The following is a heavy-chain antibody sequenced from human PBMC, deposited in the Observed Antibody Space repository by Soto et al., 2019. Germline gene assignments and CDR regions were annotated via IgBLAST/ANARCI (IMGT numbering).Heavy chain of an antibody. CDR1: GGSISSGRPY. D-gene: IGHD5-12*01. CDR2: IYKEGNI. CDR3: ARNSGSGYARIMDV. J-gene: IGHJ6*02. V-gene: IGHV4-61*01. Sequence: SETLSLTCLVSGGSISSGRPYWNWVRQTPSRGPEWMGYIYKEGNINYNPSMQRRLTVSVGTSKNRFSLRLTSVAAGDTAVYYGARNSGSGYARIMDVWGQGTTVTVSS.